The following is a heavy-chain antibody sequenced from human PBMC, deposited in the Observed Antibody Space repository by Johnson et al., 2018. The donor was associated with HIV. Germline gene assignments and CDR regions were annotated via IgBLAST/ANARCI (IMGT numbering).Heavy chain of an antibody. CDR1: GFTVSSNY. V-gene: IGHV3-11*04. Sequence: QVQLVESGGGLVPPGGSLRLSCAASGFTVSSNYMSWIRQAPGKGLEWVSYISSSGSTLYYADSVKGRFPLSRDNAKNSLYLQMNSLRAEDTAVYYCARVFYRYSSSSTAAFDIWGQGTMVTVSS. CDR2: ISSSGSTL. CDR3: ARVFYRYSSSSTAAFDI. J-gene: IGHJ3*02. D-gene: IGHD6-6*01.